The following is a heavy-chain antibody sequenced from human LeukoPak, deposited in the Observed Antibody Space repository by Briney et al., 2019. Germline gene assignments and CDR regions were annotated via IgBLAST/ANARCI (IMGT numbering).Heavy chain of an antibody. CDR3: AGDRRGNPTGFDY. CDR2: INPNSGGT. J-gene: IGHJ4*02. Sequence: ASVKVSCKASGYTFTGYYMHWVRQAPGQGLEWMGWINPNSGGTNYAQKFQGRVTMTRDTSISTAYMELSRLRSDDTAVYYCAGDRRGNPTGFDYWGQGTLVTVSS. CDR1: GYTFTGYY. D-gene: IGHD3-10*01. V-gene: IGHV1-2*02.